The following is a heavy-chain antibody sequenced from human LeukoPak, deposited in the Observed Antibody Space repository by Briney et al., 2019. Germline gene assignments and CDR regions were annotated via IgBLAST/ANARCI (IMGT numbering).Heavy chain of an antibody. CDR3: ARERGSLTGYLSIGY. D-gene: IGHD3-9*01. V-gene: IGHV4-4*08. J-gene: IGHJ4*02. CDR1: GGSISSYY. Sequence: SETLSLTCTVSGGSISSYYWTWIRQPPGKGLEWIGRIYISGSTNYNPSLKSRVTISVDTSKNQFSLKLSSVTAADTAVYYCARERGSLTGYLSIGYWGQGTLVTVSS. CDR2: IYISGST.